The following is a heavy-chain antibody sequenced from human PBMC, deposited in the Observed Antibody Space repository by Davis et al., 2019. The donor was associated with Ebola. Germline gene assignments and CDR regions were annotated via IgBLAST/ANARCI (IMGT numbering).Heavy chain of an antibody. CDR2: IYYRGST. CDR1: GFTVSNNY. J-gene: IGHJ4*02. D-gene: IGHD3-3*01. V-gene: IGHV4-59*02. Sequence: ESLKISCAASGFTVSNNYMSWVRQAPGKGLEWIGYIYYRGSTNYNPSLKSRLIISVDKSKNEFSLKLRSVTAADTAVYYCARSPILEWFHFDYWGQGALVTVSS. CDR3: ARSPILEWFHFDY.